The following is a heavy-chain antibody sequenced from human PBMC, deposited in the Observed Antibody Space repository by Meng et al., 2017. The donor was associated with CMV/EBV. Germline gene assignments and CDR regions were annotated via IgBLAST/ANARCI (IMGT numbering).Heavy chain of an antibody. V-gene: IGHV1-69*06. D-gene: IGHD1-1*01. CDR1: GGTVSSYA. J-gene: IGHJ4*02. CDR2: ITPIFGAA. Sequence: EVSWKASGGTVSSYAISWGRQAPGQGLEWMGGITPIFGAANYAQKFQGRVTITAEKSTSRAYMELSSLRSEDTAVYYCAIGSQLGGYWGQGTLVTVSS. CDR3: AIGSQLGGY.